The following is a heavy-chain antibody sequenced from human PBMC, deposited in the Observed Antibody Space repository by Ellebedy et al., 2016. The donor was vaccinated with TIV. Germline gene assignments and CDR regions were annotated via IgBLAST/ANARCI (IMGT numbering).Heavy chain of an antibody. V-gene: IGHV4-59*01. Sequence: SETLSLTCTVSGGSISSYYWSWIRQPPGKGLEWIGYIYYSGSTNYNPSLKSRVTISVDTSKNQFSLKLSSVTAADTAVYYCARVRYCSSTSCYFGAFDIWGQGTMVTVSS. CDR2: IYYSGST. CDR1: GGSISSYY. D-gene: IGHD2-2*01. J-gene: IGHJ3*02. CDR3: ARVRYCSSTSCYFGAFDI.